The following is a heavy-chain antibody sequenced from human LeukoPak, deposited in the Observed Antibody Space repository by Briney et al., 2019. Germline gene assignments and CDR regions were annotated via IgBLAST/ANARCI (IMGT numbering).Heavy chain of an antibody. CDR1: GGSISSSSYY. J-gene: IGHJ5*02. Sequence: SETLSLTCTVSGGSISSSSYYWGWIRQPPGKGLEWIGSIYYSGSTYYNPSLKSRVTISVDTSKNQFSLKLSSVTPADTAVYFCAAGTYNGGWTPWGPGTLVTVSS. V-gene: IGHV4-39*07. CDR3: AAGTYNGGWTP. CDR2: IYYSGST. D-gene: IGHD6-19*01.